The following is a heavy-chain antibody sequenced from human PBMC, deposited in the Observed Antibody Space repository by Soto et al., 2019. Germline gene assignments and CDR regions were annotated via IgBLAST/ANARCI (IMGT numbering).Heavy chain of an antibody. CDR3: ARAGRELVRNDY. J-gene: IGHJ4*02. Sequence: QVQLVQSGAEVKKPGASVKVSCKASGYTFTSYYMHWVRQAPGQGLEWMGIINPSGGSTSYAQKFQGKVTMTRDTSTSTVYMELSSLRSENTAVYYCARAGRELVRNDYWGQGTLVTVSS. CDR1: GYTFTSYY. V-gene: IGHV1-46*03. D-gene: IGHD6-13*01. CDR2: INPSGGST.